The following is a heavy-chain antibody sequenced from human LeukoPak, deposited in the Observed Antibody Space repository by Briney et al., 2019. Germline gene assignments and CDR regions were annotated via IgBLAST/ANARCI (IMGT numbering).Heavy chain of an antibody. CDR3: ARVREVPAAIPGFQTPWFDP. J-gene: IGHJ5*02. CDR2: IYPGDSDT. V-gene: IGHV5-51*01. D-gene: IGHD2-2*02. CDR1: GYSFTSYW. Sequence: GESLKISGKGSGYSFTSYWIGWVRQMPGKGLEWMGIIYPGDSDTRYSPSFQGQVTISADKSISTAYLQWSSLKASDTAMYYCARVREVPAAIPGFQTPWFDPWGQGTLVTVSS.